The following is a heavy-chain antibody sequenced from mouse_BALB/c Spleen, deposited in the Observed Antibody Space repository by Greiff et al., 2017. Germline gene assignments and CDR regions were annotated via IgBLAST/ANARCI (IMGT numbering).Heavy chain of an antibody. V-gene: IGHV10-1*02. CDR2: IRSKSNNYAT. CDR1: GFTFNTYA. CDR3: VRDTYYAMDY. Sequence: EVMLVESGGGLVQPKGSLKLSCAASGFTFNTYAMNWVRQAPGKGLEWVARIRSKSNNYATYYADSVKDRFTISRDDSQSMLYLQMNNLKTEDTAMFYCVRDTYYAMDYWGKRTTDTVSS. J-gene: IGHJ4*01.